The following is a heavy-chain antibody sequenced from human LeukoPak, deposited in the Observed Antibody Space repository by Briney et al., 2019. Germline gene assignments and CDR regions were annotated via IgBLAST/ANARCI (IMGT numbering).Heavy chain of an antibody. V-gene: IGHV4-31*03. CDR2: IYYSGST. J-gene: IGHJ5*02. Sequence: SQTLSLTCTVSGGSISSGGYYWSWIRQHPGKGLEWIRYIYYSGSTYCNPSLKSRVTISVDTSKNQFSLKLSSVTAADTAVYYCARDLPGSNWFDPWGQGTLVTVSS. CDR3: ARDLPGSNWFDP. CDR1: GGSISSGGYY.